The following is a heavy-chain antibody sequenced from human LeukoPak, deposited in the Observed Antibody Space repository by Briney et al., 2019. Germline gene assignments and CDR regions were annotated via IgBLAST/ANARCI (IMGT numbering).Heavy chain of an antibody. D-gene: IGHD3-22*01. CDR2: INAGNGNT. Sequence: ASVKVSCKASGYTFTSYAMHWVRQAPGQRLEWMGWINAGNGNTKYSQKFQGRVTITRDTSASTAYMELSSLRSEDTAVYYCAKDRKKEYYYDSSGYDHWGQGTLVTVSS. CDR3: AKDRKKEYYYDSSGYDH. CDR1: GYTFTSYA. V-gene: IGHV1-3*01. J-gene: IGHJ4*02.